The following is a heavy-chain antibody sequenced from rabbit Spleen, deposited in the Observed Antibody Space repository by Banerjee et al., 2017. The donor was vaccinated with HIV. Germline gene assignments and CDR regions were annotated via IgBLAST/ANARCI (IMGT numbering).Heavy chain of an antibody. CDR3: ARGSAAMTMVITGYYLSL. Sequence: QSLEESGGDLVKPGASLTLTCTASGFSFSSSYYMCWVRQAPGKGLECIACIYGDRSGSTYYANWAKGRFTISRTSSTTVTLEMTSLTAADTATYFCARGSAAMTMVITGYYLSLWGPGTLVTVS. CDR2: IYGDRSGST. V-gene: IGHV1S40*01. J-gene: IGHJ6*01. D-gene: IGHD2-1*01. CDR1: GFSFSSSYY.